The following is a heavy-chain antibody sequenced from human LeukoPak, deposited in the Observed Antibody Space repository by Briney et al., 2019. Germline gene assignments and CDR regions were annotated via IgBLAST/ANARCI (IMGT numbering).Heavy chain of an antibody. Sequence: SETLSLTCTVSGGSISSSSYYWGWIRQPPGKGLEWIGNFYYSGTTYYNPSLKSRVTISVDTSKNQFSLKLSSVTAADTAVYYCARREAGYSSGFGYWGQGTLVIVSS. J-gene: IGHJ4*02. CDR3: ARREAGYSSGFGY. D-gene: IGHD5-18*01. CDR2: FYYSGTT. CDR1: GGSISSSSYY. V-gene: IGHV4-39*01.